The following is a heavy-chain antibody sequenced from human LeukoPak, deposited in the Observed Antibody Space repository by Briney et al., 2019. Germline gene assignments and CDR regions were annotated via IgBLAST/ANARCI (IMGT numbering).Heavy chain of an antibody. V-gene: IGHV4-34*01. CDR1: GGSFSGYY. J-gene: IGHJ5*02. D-gene: IGHD3-10*01. CDR2: INHSGST. Sequence: SETLSLTCAVYGGSFSGYYWSWIRQPLGKGLEWIGEINHSGSTNYNPSLKSRVTISVDTSKNQFSLKLSSVTAADTAVYYCARASILLWFGELLENWFDPWGQGTLVTVSS. CDR3: ARASILLWFGELLENWFDP.